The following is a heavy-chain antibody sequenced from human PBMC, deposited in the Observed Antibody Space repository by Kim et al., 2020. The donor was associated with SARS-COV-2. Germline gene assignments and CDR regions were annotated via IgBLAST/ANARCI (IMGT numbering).Heavy chain of an antibody. Sequence: YYAQSVEGRLTIPRDKTRSTLYLKMNSRTPEDTAVYYCAKDRGATWSLDYWGQGTLVTVSS. D-gene: IGHD2-8*02. J-gene: IGHJ4*02. V-gene: IGHV3-30*02. CDR3: AKDRGATWSLDY.